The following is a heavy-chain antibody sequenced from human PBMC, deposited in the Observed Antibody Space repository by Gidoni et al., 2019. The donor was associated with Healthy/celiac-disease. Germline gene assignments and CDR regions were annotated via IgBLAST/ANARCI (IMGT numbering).Heavy chain of an antibody. D-gene: IGHD4-17*01. CDR3: ASHTVTTRYFDY. V-gene: IGHV4-39*01. Sequence: QLQLQESAPGLVKPSETLSLTCPVSGGSLSSSSSYWGWIRQPPGKGLEWIGSIYYSGSTYYNPSLKSRVTISVDTSKNQFSLKLSSVTAADTAVYYCASHTVTTRYFDYWGQGTLVTVSS. J-gene: IGHJ4*02. CDR1: GGSLSSSSSY. CDR2: IYYSGST.